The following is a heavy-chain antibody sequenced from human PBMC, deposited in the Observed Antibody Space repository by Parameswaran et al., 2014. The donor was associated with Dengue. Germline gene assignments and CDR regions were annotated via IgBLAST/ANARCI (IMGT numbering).Heavy chain of an antibody. CDR2: INHSGST. D-gene: IGHD3-3*01. J-gene: IGHJ6*02. Sequence: RWIRQPPGKGLEWIGEINHSGSTNYNPSLKSRVTISVDTSKNQFSLKLSSVTAADTAVYYCARRDFWSGYYYYYGMDVWGQGTTVTVSS. V-gene: IGHV4-34*01. CDR3: ARRDFWSGYYYYYGMDV.